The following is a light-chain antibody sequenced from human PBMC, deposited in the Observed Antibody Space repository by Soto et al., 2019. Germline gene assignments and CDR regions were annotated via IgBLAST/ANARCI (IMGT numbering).Light chain of an antibody. CDR3: SSYTSRSTLV. Sequence: QSALTQPASVSGSPGQSITISCTGTSSDVGGYNYVSWYQQHPGKAPKPIICEVINRPSGVSNRFSGSKSGNTASLTISGLQAEDEADYYCSSYTSRSTLVFGTGTKLTVL. CDR1: SSDVGGYNY. J-gene: IGLJ1*01. V-gene: IGLV2-14*01. CDR2: EVI.